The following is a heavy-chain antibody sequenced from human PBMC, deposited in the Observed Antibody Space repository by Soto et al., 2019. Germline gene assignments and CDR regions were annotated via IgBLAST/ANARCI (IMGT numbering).Heavy chain of an antibody. CDR2: INAGNGNT. Sequence: QVQLVQSGAEVKKPGASVKVSCKASGYTFTSYAMHWVRQAPGQRLEWMGWINAGNGNTKYSQKFQCRVTITSDTSASTAYMELRSMRSEDTAVYYCAREEGSIYDILPGYYEDYYYYGMDVWGQGTTVTVSS. V-gene: IGHV1-3*01. D-gene: IGHD3-9*01. CDR3: AREEGSIYDILPGYYEDYYYYGMDV. CDR1: GYTFTSYA. J-gene: IGHJ6*02.